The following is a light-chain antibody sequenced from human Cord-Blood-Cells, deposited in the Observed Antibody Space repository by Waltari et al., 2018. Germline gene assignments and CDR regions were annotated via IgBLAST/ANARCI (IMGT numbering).Light chain of an antibody. Sequence: QSALTQPASVSGSPGQSLTISCTGTSSDVGGYNYVSWYQQHPGKAPKRMIYEVSNRPSGVSNRFSGSKSGNTASLTISGLQAEDEADYYCSSYTSSSTLVFGTGTKVTVL. J-gene: IGLJ1*01. V-gene: IGLV2-14*01. CDR2: EVS. CDR3: SSYTSSSTLV. CDR1: SSDVGGYNY.